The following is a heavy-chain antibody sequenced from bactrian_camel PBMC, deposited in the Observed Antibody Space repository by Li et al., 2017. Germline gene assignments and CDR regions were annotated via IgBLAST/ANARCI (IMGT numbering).Heavy chain of an antibody. CDR1: GFAFSNYY. Sequence: HVQLVESGGGSVQTGGSLRLSCAASGFAFSNYYMYWVRQAPGKGLEWVSTITSGGDTTYYADSVKGRVSISRDNAKDMVYLQTNNLRSEDTALYYCATEMVIARPWGQTPSYYSMDYWGKGTQVTVS. CDR2: ITSGGDTT. J-gene: IGHJ7*01. D-gene: IGHD6*01. V-gene: IGHV3S1*01.